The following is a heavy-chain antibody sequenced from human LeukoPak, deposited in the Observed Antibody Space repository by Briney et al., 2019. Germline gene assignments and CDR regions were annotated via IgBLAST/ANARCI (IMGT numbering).Heavy chain of an antibody. CDR1: GYSFSGYY. CDR2: INPNIGDT. Sequence: ASVKVSCKASGYSFSGYYLHWVRQAPGQGLEWMGWINPNIGDTYYAQNFQGRVTMTRDTSISTAYMELSRLRSDDTAVYFCARDHELYCSGGSCWRFDSWGQGTLVTVSS. CDR3: ARDHELYCSGGSCWRFDS. J-gene: IGHJ5*01. V-gene: IGHV1-2*02. D-gene: IGHD2-15*01.